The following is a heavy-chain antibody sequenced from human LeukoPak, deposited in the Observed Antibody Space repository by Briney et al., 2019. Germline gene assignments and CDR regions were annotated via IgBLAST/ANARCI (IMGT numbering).Heavy chain of an antibody. CDR1: GGTFSSYA. CDR2: IIPIFGTA. D-gene: IGHD2-15*01. J-gene: IGHJ6*04. Sequence: SVKVSCKASGGTFSSYAISWVRQAPGQGLEWMGGIIPIFGTANYAQKFQGRVTITADESTSTAYMELSSLRSEDTAVYCCASVCSGGSCHPLHYYYGMDVWGKGTTVTVSS. CDR3: ASVCSGGSCHPLHYYYGMDV. V-gene: IGHV1-69*13.